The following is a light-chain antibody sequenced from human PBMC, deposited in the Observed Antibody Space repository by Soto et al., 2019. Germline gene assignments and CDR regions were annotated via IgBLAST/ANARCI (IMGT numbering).Light chain of an antibody. J-gene: IGKJ5*01. CDR1: QDINNY. Sequence: DIQMTQSPSAMSAFVGDRVTISCRASQDINNYLAWFQQKPGEVPKRLIYAASSLQSGVPSRFRAIGSGTEFTLTISGLQTEDFATYFCLQHYNYPITFGQGTRLEIK. V-gene: IGKV1-17*03. CDR2: AAS. CDR3: LQHYNYPIT.